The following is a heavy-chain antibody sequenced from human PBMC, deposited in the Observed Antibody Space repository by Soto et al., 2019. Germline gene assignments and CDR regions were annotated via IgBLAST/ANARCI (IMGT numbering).Heavy chain of an antibody. CDR3: ASFYYYDSSGYSVNAFDI. Sequence: GESLKISCKGSGYSFTSYWIGWVRQMPGKGLEWMGIIYPGDSDTRYSPSFQGQVTISADKSISTAYLQWSSLKASDTAMYYCASFYYYDSSGYSVNAFDIWGQGKMVTVSS. J-gene: IGHJ3*02. CDR1: GYSFTSYW. D-gene: IGHD3-22*01. CDR2: IYPGDSDT. V-gene: IGHV5-51*01.